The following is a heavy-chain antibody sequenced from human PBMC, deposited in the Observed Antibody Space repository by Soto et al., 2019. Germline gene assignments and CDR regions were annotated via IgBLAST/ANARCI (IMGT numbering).Heavy chain of an antibody. Sequence: EVQLLESGGGLVRPGESLRLSCAASGFNFNKYAMSWVRQAPGEGLEWVSGISCCGGTASYADSVKGRFTIARDDAKNTLYLDMNSLRVEDTDEYYCAKADGPQWLLPHLENWGRGTLVTVS. D-gene: IGHD6-19*01. CDR2: ISCCGGTA. CDR3: AKADGPQWLLPHLEN. J-gene: IGHJ4*02. V-gene: IGHV3-23*01. CDR1: GFNFNKYA.